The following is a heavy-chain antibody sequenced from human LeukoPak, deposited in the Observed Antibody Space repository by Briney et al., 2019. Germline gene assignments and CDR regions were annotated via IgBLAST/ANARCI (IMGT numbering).Heavy chain of an antibody. CDR1: GFTFGSYG. V-gene: IGHV3-30*19. Sequence: GRSLRLSCAASGFTFGSYGMHWVRQAPGKGLDWVALMSPDGNKKYYADSVKGRFTISRGNSKNTVDLQLNSLRAEDTAVYYCARDLIGRYTFDYCGQGTLVTVSS. D-gene: IGHD3-10*01. CDR2: MSPDGNKK. CDR3: ARDLIGRYTFDY. J-gene: IGHJ4*02.